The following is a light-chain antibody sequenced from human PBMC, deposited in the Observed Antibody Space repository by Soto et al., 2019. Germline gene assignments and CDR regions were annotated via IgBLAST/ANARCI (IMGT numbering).Light chain of an antibody. V-gene: IGKV3-15*01. CDR3: QQYHNWPMYT. Sequence: EIVMTQSPATLSVSPGERATLSCRASQSVSSNLAWYQQKLGQPPSLLIYGASTRATGVPARFSGSGSGTEFTLTISSLQSEDFAVYYCQQYHNWPMYTFGQGTKLEIK. CDR1: QSVSSN. CDR2: GAS. J-gene: IGKJ2*01.